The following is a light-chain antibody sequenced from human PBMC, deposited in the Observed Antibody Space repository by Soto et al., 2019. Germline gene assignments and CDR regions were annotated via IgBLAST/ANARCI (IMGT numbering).Light chain of an antibody. CDR1: HDITSY. Sequence: DIQMTQSPSSLSASVGDRLTITCQASHDITSYLNWYQHKPGKAPKLLIYDASILEAGVPPRFRGSGCGADFALTIRGLQPEDVATYYCQHCDYLPIFGPGTTVDFK. J-gene: IGKJ3*01. V-gene: IGKV1-33*01. CDR2: DAS. CDR3: QHCDYLPI.